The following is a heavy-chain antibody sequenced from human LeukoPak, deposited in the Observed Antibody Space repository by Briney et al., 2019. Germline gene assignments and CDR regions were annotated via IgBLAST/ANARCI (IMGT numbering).Heavy chain of an antibody. CDR1: GGSISSGGYY. D-gene: IGHD3-22*01. CDR2: IYYSGST. V-gene: IGHV4-31*03. J-gene: IGHJ4*02. CDR3: AREKMRYYDSSGYSDY. Sequence: SQTLSLTCTVSGGSISSGGYYWSWIRQHPGKGLEWIGYIYYSGSTYYNPSLKSRVTISVDTSKNQFSLKLSSETAADTAVYYCAREKMRYYDSSGYSDYWGQGTLVTVSS.